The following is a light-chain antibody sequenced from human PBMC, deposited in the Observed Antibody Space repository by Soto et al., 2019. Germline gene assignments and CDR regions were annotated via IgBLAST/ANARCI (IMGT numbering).Light chain of an antibody. CDR1: SGHSNYA. V-gene: IGLV4-69*01. CDR3: QTWDTGIGV. Sequence: QSVLTQSPSASASLGASVKLTCTLSSGHSNYAITWHQQQPEKGPRFLMKLNSDGSHNKGDGIPDRFSGSSSGAERYLTISSLQSEDEADYYCQTWDTGIGVFGGGTKVTVL. J-gene: IGLJ3*02. CDR2: LNSDGSH.